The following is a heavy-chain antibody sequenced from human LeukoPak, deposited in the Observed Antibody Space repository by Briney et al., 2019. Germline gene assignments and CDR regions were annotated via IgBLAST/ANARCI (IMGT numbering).Heavy chain of an antibody. D-gene: IGHD1-26*01. Sequence: ASVKVSCKASGGTFSSYAISWVRQAPGQGLEWMGGIIPIFGTANYAQKFQGRVTMTRDMSTSTVYMELSSLRSEDTAVYYCARDGVGATNYYYYMDVWGKGTTVTVSS. J-gene: IGHJ6*03. V-gene: IGHV1-69*05. CDR2: IIPIFGTA. CDR3: ARDGVGATNYYYYMDV. CDR1: GGTFSSYA.